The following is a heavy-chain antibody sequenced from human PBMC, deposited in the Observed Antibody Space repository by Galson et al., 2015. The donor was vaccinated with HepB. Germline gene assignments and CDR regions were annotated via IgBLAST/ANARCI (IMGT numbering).Heavy chain of an antibody. J-gene: IGHJ4*02. V-gene: IGHV3-23*01. CDR3: AKQRGHPETKYYFDY. CDR2: MSGSGGGT. Sequence: SLRLSCAASGFTFSNYAVSWVRQAPGKRLEWVSAMSGSGGGTYYADSVKGRFTISRDNSKNTLYLQVNSLRAEDTAVYYCAKQRGHPETKYYFDYWGQGTLVTVSS. D-gene: IGHD4-11*01. CDR1: GFTFSNYA.